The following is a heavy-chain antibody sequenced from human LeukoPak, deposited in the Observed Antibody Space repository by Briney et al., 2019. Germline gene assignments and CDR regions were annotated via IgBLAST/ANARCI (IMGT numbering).Heavy chain of an antibody. D-gene: IGHD3-16*01. Sequence: SETLSLTCTVSGVSISSGGYCWSWIRQHPGKGLEWIGYIYYSGSTYYNPSLKSRVTISVDTSKNQFSLKLSSVTAADTAVYYCARAPLGGNFDYWGQGTLVTVSS. CDR2: IYYSGST. CDR1: GVSISSGGYC. J-gene: IGHJ4*02. V-gene: IGHV4-31*03. CDR3: ARAPLGGNFDY.